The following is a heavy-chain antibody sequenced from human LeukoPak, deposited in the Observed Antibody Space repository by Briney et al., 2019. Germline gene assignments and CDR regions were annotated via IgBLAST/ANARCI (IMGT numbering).Heavy chain of an antibody. CDR3: ARDLGYCSGGSCYNPEFDY. D-gene: IGHD2-15*01. V-gene: IGHV1-2*02. Sequence: RRASVKVSCKASGYTFTSYDINWVRQATGQGLEWMGWMNPNSGDTNYAQKFQDRVTMTRDTSISTAYMELSRLRSDDTAVYYCARDLGYCSGGSCYNPEFDYWGQGTLVTVSS. CDR1: GYTFTSYD. CDR2: MNPNSGDT. J-gene: IGHJ4*02.